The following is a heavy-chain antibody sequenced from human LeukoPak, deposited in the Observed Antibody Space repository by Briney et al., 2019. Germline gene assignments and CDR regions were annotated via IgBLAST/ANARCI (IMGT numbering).Heavy chain of an antibody. D-gene: IGHD2-2*01. CDR2: MNPNSGNT. V-gene: IGHV1-8*01. Sequence: ASVKVSCKASGYTFTSYDINWVRQATGRGLEWMGWMNPNSGNTGYAQKFQGRVTMTRNTSISTAYMELSSLRSEDTAVYYCARDGLFQLPFYYYYYMDVWGKGTTVTVSS. CDR1: GYTFTSYD. J-gene: IGHJ6*03. CDR3: ARDGLFQLPFYYYYYMDV.